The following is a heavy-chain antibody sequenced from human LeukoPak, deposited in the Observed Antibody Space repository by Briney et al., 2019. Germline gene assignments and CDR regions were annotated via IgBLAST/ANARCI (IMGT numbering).Heavy chain of an antibody. Sequence: ASVKVSCKASGYTFTSYDINWVRQATGQGLEWMGWMNPNSGNTGCAQKFQGRVTMTRNTSISTAYMELSSLRSEDTAVYYCAARANFWSGFSFYYGMDVWGQGTTVTVSS. J-gene: IGHJ6*02. CDR1: GYTFTSYD. CDR3: AARANFWSGFSFYYGMDV. CDR2: MNPNSGNT. D-gene: IGHD3-3*01. V-gene: IGHV1-8*01.